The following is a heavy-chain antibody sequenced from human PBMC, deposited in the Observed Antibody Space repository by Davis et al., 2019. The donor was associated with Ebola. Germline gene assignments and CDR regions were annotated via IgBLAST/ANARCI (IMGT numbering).Heavy chain of an antibody. CDR3: ARSQYAVTATTPYYYYGVDV. J-gene: IGHJ6*02. CDR1: GFTFSSYW. CDR2: INSDGSST. D-gene: IGHD2-21*02. V-gene: IGHV3-74*01. Sequence: GESLKISCAASGFTFSSYWMHWVRQAPGKGLVWVSRINSDGSSTSYADSVKGRFTISRDNAKNTLYLQMNSLRAEDTAVYYCARSQYAVTATTPYYYYGVDVWGQGTTVTVSS.